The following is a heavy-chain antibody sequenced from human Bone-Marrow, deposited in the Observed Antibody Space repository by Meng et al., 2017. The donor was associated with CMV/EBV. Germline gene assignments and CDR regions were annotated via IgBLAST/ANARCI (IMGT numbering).Heavy chain of an antibody. CDR2: ISSSSSYI. D-gene: IGHD3-16*01. V-gene: IGHV3-21*04. CDR3: ARDEGGIDY. CDR1: GFTFSTYS. Sequence: LSLTCAASGFTFSTYSMNWVRQAPGKGLEWVSSISSSSSYIYYADSVKGRFTISRDNAKNSLYLQMNSLRAEDTALYYCARDEGGIDYWGQGTLVTVSS. J-gene: IGHJ4*02.